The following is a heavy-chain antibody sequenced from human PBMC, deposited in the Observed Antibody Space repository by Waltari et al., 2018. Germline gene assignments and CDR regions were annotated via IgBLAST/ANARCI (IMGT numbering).Heavy chain of an antibody. CDR1: NYSISRGYA. J-gene: IGHJ4*02. D-gene: IGHD3-10*01. CDR3: VRDAAFWGYSYYYDV. CDR2: IYGQINRT. Sequence: VELQESGPGLVKPSETLSLTCTVSNYSISRGYAWGWVRQIPGKGLQWIGQIYGQINRTYLNAPVGGRITVLKDTSKNQVYLRLSSVTAADSAVYYCVRDAAFWGYSYYYDVWGQGILVTVSS. V-gene: IGHV4-38-2*02.